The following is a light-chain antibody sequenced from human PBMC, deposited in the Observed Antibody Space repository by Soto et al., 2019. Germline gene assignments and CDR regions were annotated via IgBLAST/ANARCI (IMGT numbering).Light chain of an antibody. J-gene: IGKJ1*01. Sequence: DLVMTQSPASLAVSPGERATINCKYSQSVLHSSSNRNYLAWYQQKSGQPPKLLIYWASTRGSGVPDRVSGSGSGADFTLSIGNLQAEDVAVYDGQQYYTTPQTFGQGNKVEIK. CDR2: WAS. V-gene: IGKV4-1*01. CDR1: QSVLHSSSNRNY. CDR3: QQYYTTPQT.